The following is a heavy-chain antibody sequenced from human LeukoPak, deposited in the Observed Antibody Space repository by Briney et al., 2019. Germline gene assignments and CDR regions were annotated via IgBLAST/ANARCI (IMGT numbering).Heavy chain of an antibody. Sequence: PGGSLRLSCAASGFSFRRCWMHWVRQAPGKELVWVSRINGDGSTTNYADSVRGRFTISRDNAKNTLYLQMNSLRADDSAVYFCASLVGGYYPPVEAFDVWGQGTMVTVSS. CDR2: INGDGSTT. CDR1: GFSFRRCW. D-gene: IGHD3-3*01. J-gene: IGHJ3*01. V-gene: IGHV3-74*01. CDR3: ASLVGGYYPPVEAFDV.